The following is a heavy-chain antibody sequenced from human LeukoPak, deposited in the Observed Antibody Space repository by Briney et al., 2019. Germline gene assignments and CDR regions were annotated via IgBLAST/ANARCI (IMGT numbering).Heavy chain of an antibody. CDR2: IIPIFGTA. V-gene: IGHV1-69*05. J-gene: IGHJ6*04. D-gene: IGHD3-22*01. CDR3: ARGAMYYYDRRQMDV. CDR1: GGTFSSYA. Sequence: GASVKVSCKASGGTFSSYAISWVRQAPGQGLEWMGGIIPIFGTANYAQKFQGRVTITRNTSINTAYMELSSLRSEDTAVYYCARGAMYYYDRRQMDVWGKGTMVTVSS.